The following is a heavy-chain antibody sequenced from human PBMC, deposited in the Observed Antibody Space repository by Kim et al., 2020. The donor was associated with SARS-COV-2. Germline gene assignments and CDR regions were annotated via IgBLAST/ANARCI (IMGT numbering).Heavy chain of an antibody. CDR2: FDPEDGET. CDR1: GYTLTELS. J-gene: IGHJ5*02. Sequence: ASVKVSCKVSGYTLTELSMHWVRQAPGKGLEWMGGFDPEDGETIYAQKFQGRVTMTEDTSTDTAYMELSSLISEDTSVYYCATCPPIQFGWFDPWGQGTLVTVSS. CDR3: ATCPPIQFGWFDP. V-gene: IGHV1-24*01. D-gene: IGHD5-18*01.